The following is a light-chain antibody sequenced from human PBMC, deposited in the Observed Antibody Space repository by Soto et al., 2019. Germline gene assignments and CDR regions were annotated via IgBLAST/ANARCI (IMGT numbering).Light chain of an antibody. CDR3: SSYTSTSTVDG. Sequence: SALTQPASVSGSPGQSITISCTGTSSDIGGYNYVAWYPQHPGKAPKLIIYDVSNRPSGVSNRFSGSKSGNTASLDISGLQAEDEAEYYCSSYTSTSTVDGLGGGTKLTVL. CDR2: DVS. J-gene: IGLJ2*01. V-gene: IGLV2-14*01. CDR1: SSDIGGYNY.